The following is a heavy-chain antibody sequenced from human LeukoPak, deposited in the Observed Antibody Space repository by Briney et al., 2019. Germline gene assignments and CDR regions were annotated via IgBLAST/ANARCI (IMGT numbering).Heavy chain of an antibody. J-gene: IGHJ4*02. CDR3: TRGSYDVLTGRSTLGEY. CDR1: GASVSSGGYY. Sequence: SQTLSLTCTVSGASVSSGGYYWGWIRQSPGKGLEWIGNIYYSGSTYYNSSLKSRVTISIDTSKNHFSLRLTSVTASDTAVYFCTRGSYDVLTGRSTLGEYWGQGTLVAVSS. D-gene: IGHD3-9*01. CDR2: IYYSGST. V-gene: IGHV4-39*02.